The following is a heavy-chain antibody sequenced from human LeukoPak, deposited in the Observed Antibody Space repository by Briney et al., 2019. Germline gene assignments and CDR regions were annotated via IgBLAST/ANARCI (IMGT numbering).Heavy chain of an antibody. D-gene: IGHD2-15*01. CDR1: GGSHSSTSYY. CDR2: IYYSRAT. Sequence: PSETLPLTCPVSGGSHSSTSYYWGWIRDAPGKGLEWLARIYYSRATYYNPSLKSRLTVHGDTSDDRFSLELTSVTAADTAVYYCATGDRRGCSGGSCYTEWGQGTLGNGSS. J-gene: IGHJ4*02. V-gene: IGHV4-39*01. CDR3: ATGDRRGCSGGSCYTE.